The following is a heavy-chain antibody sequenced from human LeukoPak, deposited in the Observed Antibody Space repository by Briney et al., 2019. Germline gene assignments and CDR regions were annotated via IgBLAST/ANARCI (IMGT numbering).Heavy chain of an antibody. J-gene: IGHJ4*02. V-gene: IGHV5-51*01. CDR2: IYPGDSDT. D-gene: IGHD5-24*01. CDR3: ARLSRDGYNPTYFDY. CDR1: GYSFPNYW. Sequence: GESLKISCKGSGYSFPNYWIGWVRQMPGKGLEWMGIIYPGDSDTRYSPSFQGQVTISADKSISTAYLQWSSLKASDTAIYYCARLSRDGYNPTYFDYWGQGTLVTVSS.